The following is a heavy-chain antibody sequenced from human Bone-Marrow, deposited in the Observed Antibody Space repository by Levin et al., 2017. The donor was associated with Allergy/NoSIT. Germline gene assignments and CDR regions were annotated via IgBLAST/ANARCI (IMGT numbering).Heavy chain of an antibody. J-gene: IGHJ5*02. V-gene: IGHV4-39*01. Sequence: SETLSLSCTVSGGSISSSIYYWASIRQPPGKGLEWIASMCYSGSTYYNPSLKSRVTISLDTSKNQFSLKLTSVTAADTAVYYCARGSRTLLLWFGDRWGNWFDPWGQGTLVTVSS. CDR2: MCYSGST. CDR3: ARGSRTLLLWFGDRWGNWFDP. CDR1: GGSISSSIYY. D-gene: IGHD3-10*01.